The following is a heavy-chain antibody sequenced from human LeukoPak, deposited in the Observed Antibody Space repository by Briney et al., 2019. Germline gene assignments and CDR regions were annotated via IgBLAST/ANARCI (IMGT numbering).Heavy chain of an antibody. V-gene: IGHV3-73*01. D-gene: IGHD6-13*01. CDR1: GFTFSGSA. CDR2: IKTKPNSYAT. Sequence: GGSLRLSCAASGFTFSGSAMDWDRQAAGKGLEWIGHIKTKPNSYATAYAASVKGRFTISRDDSKNTTYLQMNSLKTEDTAMYYCTRHLATFSSTWYYWFDPWGQGTLVTVSP. CDR3: TRHLATFSSTWYYWFDP. J-gene: IGHJ5*02.